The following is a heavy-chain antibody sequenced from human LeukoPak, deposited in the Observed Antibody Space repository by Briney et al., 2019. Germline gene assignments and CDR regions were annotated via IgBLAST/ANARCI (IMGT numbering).Heavy chain of an antibody. Sequence: PGGSLRLSCAASGFTFSSYSMNWVRQAPGKGLEWVSSISSSSSYIYYADSVKGRFTISRDNAKNSLYLQMNSLRAEDTAVYYCARDPGDYYDSGIDYWGQGTLVTVSS. V-gene: IGHV3-21*01. J-gene: IGHJ4*02. CDR1: GFTFSSYS. D-gene: IGHD3-22*01. CDR2: ISSSSSYI. CDR3: ARDPGDYYDSGIDY.